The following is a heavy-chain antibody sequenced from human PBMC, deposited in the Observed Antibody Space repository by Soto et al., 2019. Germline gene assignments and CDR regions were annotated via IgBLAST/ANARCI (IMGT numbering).Heavy chain of an antibody. CDR3: AREGDPAMVEDDAFDI. D-gene: IGHD5-18*01. Sequence: QVQLVQAEAEVKKPGSSVKVSCKASGGTFSSYAISWVRQAPGQWLEWMGGIIPIFGTANYAQKFQGRVTITVDESTSTAYMELSSLRSEETAVYYCAREGDPAMVEDDAFDIWGQGTMVTVSS. CDR2: IIPIFGTA. V-gene: IGHV1-69*12. CDR1: GGTFSSYA. J-gene: IGHJ3*02.